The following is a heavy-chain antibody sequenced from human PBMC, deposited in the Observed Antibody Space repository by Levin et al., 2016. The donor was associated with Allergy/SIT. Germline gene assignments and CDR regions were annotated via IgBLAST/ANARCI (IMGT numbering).Heavy chain of an antibody. CDR2: INPSGGST. J-gene: IGHJ4*02. V-gene: IGHV1-46*01. D-gene: IGHD3-22*01. CDR3: ARGYTYYYDSNGNEFDY. Sequence: WVRQAPGQGLEWMGIINPSGGSTSYAQKFQGRVTMTRDTSTSTVYMELSSLRSEDTAVYYCARGYTYYYDSNGNEFDYWGQGTLVTVSS.